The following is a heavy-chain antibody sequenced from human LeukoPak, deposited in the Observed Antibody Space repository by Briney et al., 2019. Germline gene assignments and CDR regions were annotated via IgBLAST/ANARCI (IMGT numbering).Heavy chain of an antibody. CDR2: IRYDGSNK. Sequence: GGSLRLSCAASGFTFSSYGMHWVRQAPGKGLEWVAFIRYDGSNKYYADSVKGRFTISRDNSKNTLYLQMNSLRAEDTAVYYCAKVPDGSHRGDDAFDIWGQGTMVTVSS. D-gene: IGHD1-26*01. J-gene: IGHJ3*02. CDR1: GFTFSSYG. CDR3: AKVPDGSHRGDDAFDI. V-gene: IGHV3-30*02.